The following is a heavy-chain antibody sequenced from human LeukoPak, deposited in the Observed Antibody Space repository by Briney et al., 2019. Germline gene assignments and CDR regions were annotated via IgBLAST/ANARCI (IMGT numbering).Heavy chain of an antibody. V-gene: IGHV1-24*01. CDR2: FDPEDGET. CDR1: GYTLTELS. CDR3: ATRWIFGGVIGPFFDY. Sequence: GASVKVSCKVSGYTLTELSMHWVRQAPGKGLEWMGGFDPEDGETIYAQKFQGRVTMTEDTSTDTAYMELSSLRSEDTAVYYCATRWIFGGVIGPFFDYWGQGTLVTVS. J-gene: IGHJ4*02. D-gene: IGHD3-16*02.